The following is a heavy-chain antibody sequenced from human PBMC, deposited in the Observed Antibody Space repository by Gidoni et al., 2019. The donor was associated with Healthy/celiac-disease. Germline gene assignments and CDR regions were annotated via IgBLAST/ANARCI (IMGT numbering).Heavy chain of an antibody. V-gene: IGHV3-21*01. Sequence: EVQLVESGGGLVKPGGSLRHSCAASGFTFSSYSMNWVRQAPGKGLGWVSSISSSSSYIYYADSVKGRFTISRDNAKNSLYLQMNSLRAEDTAVYYCARDPASGSYDYWGQGTLVTVSS. CDR2: ISSSSSYI. D-gene: IGHD1-26*01. J-gene: IGHJ4*02. CDR1: GFTFSSYS. CDR3: ARDPASGSYDY.